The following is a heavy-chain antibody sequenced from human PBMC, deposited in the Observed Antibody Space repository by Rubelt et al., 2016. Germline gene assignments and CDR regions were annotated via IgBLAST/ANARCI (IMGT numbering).Heavy chain of an antibody. CDR2: ISSSSSTI. Sequence: APGKGLEWVSYISSSSSTIYYADSVKGRFTISRDNAKNSLYLQMNSLRAEDTAVYYCARDPLHYDSSGYDYWGQGTLVTVSS. D-gene: IGHD3-22*01. J-gene: IGHJ4*02. V-gene: IGHV3-48*04. CDR3: ARDPLHYDSSGYDY.